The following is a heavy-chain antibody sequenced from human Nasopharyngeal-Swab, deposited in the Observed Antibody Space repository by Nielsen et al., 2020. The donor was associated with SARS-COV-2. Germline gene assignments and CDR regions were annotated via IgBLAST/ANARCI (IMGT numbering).Heavy chain of an antibody. CDR1: GFIFSSYA. Sequence: GESLKISCAASGFIFSSYAMHWVRQAPGKGLEWVAVISYDESNKYYADSVKGRFIISRDNSKNTLYLRMNSLRAEDTAVYYCARGNGSYYLYIWDNWGQGTLVTVSS. V-gene: IGHV3-30-3*01. CDR2: ISYDESNK. CDR3: ARGNGSYYLYIWDN. J-gene: IGHJ4*02. D-gene: IGHD1-26*01.